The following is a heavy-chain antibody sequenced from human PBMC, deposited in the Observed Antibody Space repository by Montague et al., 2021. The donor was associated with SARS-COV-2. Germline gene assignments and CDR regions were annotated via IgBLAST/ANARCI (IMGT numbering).Heavy chain of an antibody. J-gene: IGHJ4*02. D-gene: IGHD5-12*01. V-gene: IGHV4-39*01. Sequence: SETLSLTCTVSGGSISSSTYYWGWIRQPPGKGLEWIGGIYYSGSTYYNPSLKSRVTISVDTSKNQFSLKLSSVTAVDTAVYYCARHGWGWLRLLRPFDYWGQGTLVTVSS. CDR3: ARHGWGWLRLLRPFDY. CDR1: GGSISSSTYY. CDR2: IYYSGST.